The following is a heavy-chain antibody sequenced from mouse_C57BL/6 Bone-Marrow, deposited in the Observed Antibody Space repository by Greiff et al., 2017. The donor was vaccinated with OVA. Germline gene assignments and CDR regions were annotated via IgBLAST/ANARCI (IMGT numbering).Heavy chain of an antibody. Sequence: QVQLQQPGAELVRPGSSVKLSCKASGYTFTSYWMDWVKQRPGQGLEWIGNIYPSDSETHYNQKFKDKATLTVDKSSSTAYMQLSSLTSEDSAVYYCARLCTLYFDYWGQGTTLTVSS. CDR2: IYPSDSET. J-gene: IGHJ2*01. CDR1: GYTFTSYW. D-gene: IGHD5-1*01. V-gene: IGHV1-61*01. CDR3: ARLCTLYFDY.